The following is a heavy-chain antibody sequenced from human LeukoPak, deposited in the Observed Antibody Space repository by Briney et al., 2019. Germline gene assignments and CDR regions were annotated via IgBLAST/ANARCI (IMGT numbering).Heavy chain of an antibody. Sequence: GGSLRLSCAASGFTFNSYWMTWVRQAPGKGLEWVADIKQDGSDKYYAGSVKGRFTISRDNAKNSLYLQMNSLRAEDTAVYYCARELRGGFDYWGQGTLVTVSS. J-gene: IGHJ4*02. CDR3: ARELRGGFDY. CDR1: GFTFNSYW. V-gene: IGHV3-7*03. D-gene: IGHD3-10*01. CDR2: IKQDGSDK.